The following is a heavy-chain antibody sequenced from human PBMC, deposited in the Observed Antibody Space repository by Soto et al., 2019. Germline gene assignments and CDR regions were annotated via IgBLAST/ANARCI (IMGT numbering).Heavy chain of an antibody. CDR1: GFTLSSYW. D-gene: IGHD5-12*01. Sequence: EVQLVESGGGLFQPGGSLRLSCAASGFTLSSYWMHWVRQAPGKGLVWVSRINIDGSSTSYADSVKGRFTISRDNAKNTLYLQVNSLRAEDTAVYYCARSRDGYNFVGDCWGQGTLVTVSS. CDR2: INIDGSST. CDR3: ARSRDGYNFVGDC. J-gene: IGHJ4*02. V-gene: IGHV3-74*01.